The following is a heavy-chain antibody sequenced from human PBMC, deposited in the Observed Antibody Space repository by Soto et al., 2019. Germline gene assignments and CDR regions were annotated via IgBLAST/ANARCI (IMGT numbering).Heavy chain of an antibody. D-gene: IGHD3-3*01. CDR3: ARGNYDFWSGYHHFDY. Sequence: SETLSLTRTVSGGSSSSHYWSWIRQPPGKGLEWIGYIYYSGSTNYNPSLKSRVTISVDTSKNQFSLKLSSVTAADTAVYYCARGNYDFWSGYHHFDYWGQGTLVTVSS. CDR1: GGSSSSHY. J-gene: IGHJ4*02. V-gene: IGHV4-59*11. CDR2: IYYSGST.